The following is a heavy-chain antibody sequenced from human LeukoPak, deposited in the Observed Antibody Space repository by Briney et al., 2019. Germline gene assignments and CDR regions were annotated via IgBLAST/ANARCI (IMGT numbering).Heavy chain of an antibody. Sequence: PSETLSLTCTLSGGSISIYRWSWIRQPAGKGLEWIGRIYTSGSTNYNPSLKSRVTISVDTSKNQFSLKLSSVTAADTAVYYCARARGSSWYQRAFDYWGQGTLVTVSS. CDR1: GGSISIYR. J-gene: IGHJ4*02. D-gene: IGHD6-13*01. CDR3: ARARGSSWYQRAFDY. CDR2: IYTSGST. V-gene: IGHV4-4*07.